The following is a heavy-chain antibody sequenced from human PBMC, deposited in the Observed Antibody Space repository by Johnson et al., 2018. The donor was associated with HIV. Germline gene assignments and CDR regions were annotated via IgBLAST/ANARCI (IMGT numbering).Heavy chain of an antibody. J-gene: IGHJ3*02. CDR1: GFTLSSNY. CDR3: ARTRQGAFDI. Sequence: VPLVVSGGGFFQPGGFLRLSCSASGFTLSSNYMSWVRQAPGKGLEWVSVTYSGGSTYYADSVKGRFTISRDNSKNTLYLKMNILRAEDTAVYYCARTRQGAFDIWGQGTMVTVSS. V-gene: IGHV3-66*02. CDR2: TYSGGST.